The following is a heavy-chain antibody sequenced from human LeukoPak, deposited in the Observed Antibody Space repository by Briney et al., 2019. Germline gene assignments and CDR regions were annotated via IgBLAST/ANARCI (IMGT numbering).Heavy chain of an antibody. J-gene: IGHJ5*02. Sequence: WASVKVSCKASGYTFTGYYMEWVRQAPGQGLEWMGWINPNSGDTNYAQKFQGRVTMTRDTSISTAYMELSRLRSDDTAVYYCAGGLWDYGSGRTRWFDPWGQGTLVTVSS. CDR3: AGGLWDYGSGRTRWFDP. CDR2: INPNSGDT. CDR1: GYTFTGYY. D-gene: IGHD3-10*01. V-gene: IGHV1-2*02.